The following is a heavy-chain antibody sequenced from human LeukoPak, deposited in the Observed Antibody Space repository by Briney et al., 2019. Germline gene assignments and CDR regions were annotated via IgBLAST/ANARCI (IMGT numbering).Heavy chain of an antibody. J-gene: IGHJ3*02. Sequence: GGSLRLSCAASGFTFSSYGMSWVRQAPGKGLEWVANIRQDGNEKYSVDSVKGRFTISRDNAKSSLYLQMNSLRAEDTAVYYCARGVSWLPGAFDIWGQGTMVTVSS. CDR1: GFTFSSYG. D-gene: IGHD6-13*01. V-gene: IGHV3-7*01. CDR3: ARGVSWLPGAFDI. CDR2: IRQDGNEK.